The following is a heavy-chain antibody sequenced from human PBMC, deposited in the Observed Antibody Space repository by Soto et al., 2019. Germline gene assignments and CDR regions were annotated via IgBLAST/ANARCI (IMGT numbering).Heavy chain of an antibody. J-gene: IGHJ4*02. CDR2: IWYDGSNK. CDR1: GFTFSSYG. D-gene: IGHD3-10*01. V-gene: IGHV3-33*01. Sequence: PGGSLRLSCAASGFTFSSYGMHWVRQAPGKGLEWVAVIWYDGSNKYYVDSVKGRFTISRDNSKNTLYLQMNSLRAEDTAVYYCASDGMVRGVMWYWGQGALVTVSS. CDR3: ASDGMVRGVMWY.